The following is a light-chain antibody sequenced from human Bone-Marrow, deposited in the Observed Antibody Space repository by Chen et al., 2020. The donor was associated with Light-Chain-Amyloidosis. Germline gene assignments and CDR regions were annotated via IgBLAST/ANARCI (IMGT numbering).Light chain of an antibody. CDR3: QQYKTDST. J-gene: IGKJ1*01. CDR1: QNISRW. Sequence: GDWVIITCRASQNISRWVAWYQQKPGKAPKLLIYWTSTFEPGVPSRFSGRVSGTEFTLTISSLQPAEFATYYCQQYKTDSTFGQGTKVEI. CDR2: WTS. V-gene: IGKV1-5*03.